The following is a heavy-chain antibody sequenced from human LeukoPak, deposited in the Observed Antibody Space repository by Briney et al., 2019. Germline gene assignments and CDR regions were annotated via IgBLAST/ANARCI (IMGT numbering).Heavy chain of an antibody. V-gene: IGHV3-66*01. CDR1: GFSVSTNY. D-gene: IGHD3-10*01. CDR2: IHRDGST. CDR3: ARDGEHVLAHDY. Sequence: GGSLRLSCAVSGFSVSTNYMSWVRQAPGKGLEWVSIIHRDGSTYYADSVKGRFTTSRDNSKNTLFIQMNSLRAEDTGVYYCARDGEHVLAHDYWGQGTLVTVSS. J-gene: IGHJ4*02.